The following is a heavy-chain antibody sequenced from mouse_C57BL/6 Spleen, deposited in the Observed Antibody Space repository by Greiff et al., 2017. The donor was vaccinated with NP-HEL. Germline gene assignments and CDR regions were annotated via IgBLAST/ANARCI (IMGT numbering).Heavy chain of an antibody. D-gene: IGHD2-4*01. Sequence: QVQLQQSGAELARPGASVKLSCKASGYTFTSYGISWVKQRTGQGLEWIGEIYPRSGNTYYNEKFKGKATLTADKSSSTAYMELRSLTSEDSAVYFWARLRGYDYDGDYAMDYWGQGTSVTVSS. V-gene: IGHV1-81*01. CDR2: IYPRSGNT. CDR1: GYTFTSYG. J-gene: IGHJ4*01. CDR3: ARLRGYDYDGDYAMDY.